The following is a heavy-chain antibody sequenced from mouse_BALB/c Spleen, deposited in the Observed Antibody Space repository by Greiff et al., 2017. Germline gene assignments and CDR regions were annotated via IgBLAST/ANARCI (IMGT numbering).Heavy chain of an antibody. V-gene: IGHV2-9*02. D-gene: IGHD2-1*01. J-gene: IGHJ4*01. CDR2: IWAGGST. CDR1: GFSLTSYG. Sequence: VKVVESGPGLVAPSQSLSITCTVSGFSLTSYGVHWVRQPPGKGLEWLGVIWAGGSTNYNSALMSRLSISKDNSKSQVFLKMNSLQTDDTAMYYCARAHGNYGAMDYWGQGTSVTVSS. CDR3: ARAHGNYGAMDY.